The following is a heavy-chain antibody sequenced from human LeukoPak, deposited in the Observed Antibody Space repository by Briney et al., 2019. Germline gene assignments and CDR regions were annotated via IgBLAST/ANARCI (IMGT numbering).Heavy chain of an antibody. Sequence: GGSLRLSCAASGFTFDDYAMHWVRQAPGKGLEWVSGISWNSGSIGYADSVRGRFTISRDNAKNSLYLQMNSLGGEDTALYYCAKGVVPADSLYYGLDVWGQGTTVTVSS. D-gene: IGHD2-2*01. CDR3: AKGVVPADSLYYGLDV. CDR2: ISWNSGSI. V-gene: IGHV3-9*01. CDR1: GFTFDDYA. J-gene: IGHJ6*02.